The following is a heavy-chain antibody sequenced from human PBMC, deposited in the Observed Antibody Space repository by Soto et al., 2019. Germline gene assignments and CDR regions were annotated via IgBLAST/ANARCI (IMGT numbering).Heavy chain of an antibody. CDR1: GYTFTSYA. V-gene: IGHV1-3*01. Sequence: ASVKVSCKASGYTFTSYAMHWVRQAPGQRLEWMGWINAINGNAKYAQKFQGRVTITRDESTSTAYMELSSLRSEDTAVYYCARDLIGMDVWGQGTTVTVSS. J-gene: IGHJ6*02. CDR3: ARDLIGMDV. CDR2: INAINGNA.